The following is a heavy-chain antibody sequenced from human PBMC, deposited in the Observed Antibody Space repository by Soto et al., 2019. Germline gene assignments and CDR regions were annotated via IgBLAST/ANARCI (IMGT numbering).Heavy chain of an antibody. CDR3: ARDLWVPEHDFCGNSYVYYGKVV. D-gene: IGHD2-15*01. J-gene: IGHJ6*02. CDR2: IYHSQST. CDR1: GGSISSGGYS. Sequence: SETLSLTWAGSGGSISSGGYSWSWVRQPPGKGLEWIGDIYHSQSTYYNPSLKSRVTISVDRSKNQFSLKLSSVTAADTAVYYCARDLWVPEHDFCGNSYVYYGKVVSCPTPTVSVS. V-gene: IGHV4-30-2*01.